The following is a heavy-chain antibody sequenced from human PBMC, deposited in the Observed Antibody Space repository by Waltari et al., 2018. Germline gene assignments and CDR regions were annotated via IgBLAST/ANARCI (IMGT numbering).Heavy chain of an antibody. Sequence: EVQLVESGGGLIQPGGSLRLSCAASGFTVSSNYMTWVRQAPGTGREWVSSIYTGGNTYYADSVKGRFAISTDNSKNTLYLQMNSLRVEDTAVYYCARDRTRVGGMDVWGQGTTVTVSS. V-gene: IGHV3-53*01. CDR3: ARDRTRVGGMDV. J-gene: IGHJ6*02. CDR1: GFTVSSNY. D-gene: IGHD4-17*01. CDR2: IYTGGNT.